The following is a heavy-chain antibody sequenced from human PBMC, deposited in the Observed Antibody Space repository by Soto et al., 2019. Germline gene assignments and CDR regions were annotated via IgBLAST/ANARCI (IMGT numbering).Heavy chain of an antibody. V-gene: IGHV3-21*01. Sequence: PGGSLRLSCAASGFTFSSYSMNWVRQAPGKGLEWVSSISSSSSYIYYADSVKGRFTISRDNAKNSLYLQMNSLRAEDTAVYYCAREGAGYSYGYFYYWGQGTLVTVSS. CDR2: ISSSSSYI. CDR3: AREGAGYSYGYFYY. J-gene: IGHJ4*02. CDR1: GFTFSSYS. D-gene: IGHD5-18*01.